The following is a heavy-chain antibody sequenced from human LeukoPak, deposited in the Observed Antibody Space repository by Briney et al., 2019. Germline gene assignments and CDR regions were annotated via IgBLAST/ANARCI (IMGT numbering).Heavy chain of an antibody. CDR1: GFTFGKYW. CDR3: ARGGGLDV. J-gene: IGHJ6*02. D-gene: IGHD3-16*01. CDR2: IKLDGSEK. V-gene: IGHV3-7*03. Sequence: GGSLRLSCVASGFTFGKYWMSWVRQAPGKGLEWVANIKLDGSEKNYVDSVKGRFTISSDNAKNSLYLQMSNLRAEDTAVYFCARGGGLDVWGQGATVTVSS.